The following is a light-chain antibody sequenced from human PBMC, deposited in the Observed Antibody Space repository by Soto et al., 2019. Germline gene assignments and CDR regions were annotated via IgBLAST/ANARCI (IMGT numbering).Light chain of an antibody. Sequence: EIVMTQSPATLSVSPGDSATLSCRASQSVSSNLAWHQQLPGQAPRLXMYDASTRATGISARFSGSGSGTDCTRTISSLQSEDVAVDYCQQYHNWPITFGQGTRLEIK. CDR1: QSVSSN. CDR2: DAS. CDR3: QQYHNWPIT. J-gene: IGKJ5*01. V-gene: IGKV3D-15*01.